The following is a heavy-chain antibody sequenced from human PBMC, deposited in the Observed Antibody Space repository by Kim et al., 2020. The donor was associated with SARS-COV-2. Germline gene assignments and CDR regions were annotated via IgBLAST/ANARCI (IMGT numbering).Heavy chain of an antibody. J-gene: IGHJ4*02. Sequence: PSLKSRVTLSVDTSKNQFSLNLNSVTAADTAVYYCARGVQGFDSSGYFNYWGQGTLVTVSS. CDR3: ARGVQGFDSSGYFNY. D-gene: IGHD3-22*01. V-gene: IGHV4-34*01.